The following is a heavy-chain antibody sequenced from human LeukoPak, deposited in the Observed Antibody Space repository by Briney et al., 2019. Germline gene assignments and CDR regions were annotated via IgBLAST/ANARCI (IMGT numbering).Heavy chain of an antibody. CDR2: VYSGGST. Sequence: GSLRLYGSGSGFTSSSNCMGRVRPGPGHGPEGGFGVYSGGSTYYADSVKGRFTISRDNSKNTLYLQMNSLRAEDAAVYYCARASYTNDFWSGYYDFDYWGQGTLVTVSS. J-gene: IGHJ4*02. CDR1: GFTSSSNC. D-gene: IGHD3-3*01. V-gene: IGHV3-66*02. CDR3: ARASYTNDFWSGYYDFDY.